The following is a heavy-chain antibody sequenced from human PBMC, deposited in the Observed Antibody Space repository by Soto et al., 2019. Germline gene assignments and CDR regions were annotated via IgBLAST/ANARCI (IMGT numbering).Heavy chain of an antibody. D-gene: IGHD3-22*01. CDR1: GFTFSSYV. J-gene: IGHJ4*02. V-gene: IGHV3-23*01. CDR3: EKVGYYDSSKGVCSGPYFDY. CDR2: ISGSGGST. Sequence: PGGSLRLSCAVSGFTFSSYVMSWVRQAPGKGLEWVSAISGSGGSTYYADSVKGRFTISRDNSNNTLYLQMNSLRADDTAVYYCEKVGYYDSSKGVCSGPYFDYWGRGTLVTESS.